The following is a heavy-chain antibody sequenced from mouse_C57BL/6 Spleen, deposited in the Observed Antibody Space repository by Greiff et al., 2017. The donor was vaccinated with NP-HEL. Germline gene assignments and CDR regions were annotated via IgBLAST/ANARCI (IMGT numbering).Heavy chain of an antibody. Sequence: EVQLQQSVAELVRPGASVKLSCTASGFTIKNTYMHWVKQRPEQGLEWIGRIDPANGNTKYVPKFQGKATITAYTSSNTAYLQLSSLTSEDTAIYYCAREGGGPYFDYWGQGTTLTVSS. CDR3: AREGGGPYFDY. V-gene: IGHV14-3*01. CDR1: GFTIKNTY. D-gene: IGHD3-3*01. CDR2: IDPANGNT. J-gene: IGHJ2*01.